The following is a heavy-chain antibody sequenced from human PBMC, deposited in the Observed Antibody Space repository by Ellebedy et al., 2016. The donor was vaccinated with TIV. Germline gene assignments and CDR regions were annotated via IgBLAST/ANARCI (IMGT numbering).Heavy chain of an antibody. D-gene: IGHD2-21*01. CDR1: GDSFSTYS. Sequence: MPSETLSLTCGIHGDSFSTYSWSWVHQHPVKGLEWIGDISHSGSTTYNPSLESRAVISRDSSKNQFSLKVTSLTAADTAVYFCARIVPKRTVLRGRGYCFDYWGPGTPITVSS. CDR2: ISHSGST. V-gene: IGHV4-34*01. CDR3: ARIVPKRTVLRGRGYCFDY. J-gene: IGHJ4*02.